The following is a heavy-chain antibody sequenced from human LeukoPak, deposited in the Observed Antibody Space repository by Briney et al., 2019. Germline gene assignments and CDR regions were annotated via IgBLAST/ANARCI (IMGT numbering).Heavy chain of an antibody. J-gene: IGHJ4*02. CDR2: IIPIFGTA. V-gene: IGHV1-69*06. CDR3: AKAFSDKNRDGWFDY. Sequence: SVKVSCKASGYTFTSYGISWVRQAPGQGLEWMGGIIPIFGTANYAQKFQGRVTITADKSTSTAYMELSSLRSEDTAVYYCAKAFSDKNRDGWFDYWGQGTLVTVSS. D-gene: IGHD5-24*01. CDR1: GYTFTSYG.